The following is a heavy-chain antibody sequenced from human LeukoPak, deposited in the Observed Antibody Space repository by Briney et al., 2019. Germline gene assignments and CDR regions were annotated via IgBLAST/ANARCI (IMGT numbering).Heavy chain of an antibody. Sequence: SETLYLTCTVSGGSISSYYWSWIRQPPGKGLEWIGYIYYSGSTNYNPSLKSRVTISVDTSKNQFSLKLSSVTAADTAVYYCASSSSWPVDWFDPWGQGTLVTVSS. D-gene: IGHD6-13*01. CDR3: ASSSSWPVDWFDP. J-gene: IGHJ5*02. CDR1: GGSISSYY. V-gene: IGHV4-59*01. CDR2: IYYSGST.